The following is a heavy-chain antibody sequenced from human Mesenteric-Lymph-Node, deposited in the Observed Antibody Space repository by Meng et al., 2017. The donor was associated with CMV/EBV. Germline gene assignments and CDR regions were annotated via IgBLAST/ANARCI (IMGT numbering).Heavy chain of an antibody. Sequence: ASVKVSCKASGYTFTSYYMHWVRQAPGQGLEWMGIINPSGGSTSYAQKFQGRVTMTRDTSTSTAYMELSSLTSDDTAVYYCAREGDGGNSFPDYWGQGTLVTVSS. CDR3: AREGDGGNSFPDY. D-gene: IGHD4-23*01. V-gene: IGHV1-46*01. CDR2: INPSGGST. J-gene: IGHJ4*02. CDR1: GYTFTSYY.